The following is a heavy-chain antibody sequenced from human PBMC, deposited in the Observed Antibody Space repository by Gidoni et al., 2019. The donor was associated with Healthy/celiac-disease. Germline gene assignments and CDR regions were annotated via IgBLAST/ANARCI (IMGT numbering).Heavy chain of an antibody. CDR1: GGSISRYY. Sequence: QVQLQESGPGLVKPSETLSLTCTVSGGSISRYYWSWIRQPAGKGLEWIGRIYTSGSTNYNPSLKSRVTMSVDTSKNQFSLKLSSVTAADTAVYYCAREGSRDYVWGSLLPDSYYFDYWGQGTLVTVSS. CDR3: AREGSRDYVWGSLLPDSYYFDY. D-gene: IGHD3-16*01. J-gene: IGHJ4*02. V-gene: IGHV4-4*07. CDR2: IYTSGST.